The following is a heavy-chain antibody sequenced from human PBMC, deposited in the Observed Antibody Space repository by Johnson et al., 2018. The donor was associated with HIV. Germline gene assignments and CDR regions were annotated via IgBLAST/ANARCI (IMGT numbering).Heavy chain of an antibody. CDR1: GFIFSSYG. Sequence: QVQLVESGGGLVKPGGSLRVSCAASGFIFSSYGMHWVRQAPGKGLEWVAFIWYDGSRKYYADSVKGRFTISRVNSKNTLYLQMNSLRAGDTAVYYCARAGKCSGYAFDIWGQGTTVTVSS. J-gene: IGHJ3*02. V-gene: IGHV3-33*01. CDR3: ARAGKCSGYAFDI. CDR2: IWYDGSRK. D-gene: IGHD3-10*02.